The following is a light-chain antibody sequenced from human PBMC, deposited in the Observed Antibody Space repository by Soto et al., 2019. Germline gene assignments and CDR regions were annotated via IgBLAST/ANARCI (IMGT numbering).Light chain of an antibody. V-gene: IGKV3-20*01. CDR3: QQYGTSPWT. Sequence: EIVLTQSPGTLSLSPGERATLSCRASESVSSSYLGWYQQKPGRSPRLLIYGASSRATGIPDRFSGSGSGTDFTLTIRRLEPEDFAVYYCQQYGTSPWTFGQGTKVDIK. J-gene: IGKJ1*01. CDR2: GAS. CDR1: ESVSSSY.